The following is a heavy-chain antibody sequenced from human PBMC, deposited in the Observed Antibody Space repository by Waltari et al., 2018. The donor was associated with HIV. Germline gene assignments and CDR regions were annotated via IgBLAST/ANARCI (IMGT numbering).Heavy chain of an antibody. V-gene: IGHV4-39*01. D-gene: IGHD4-4*01. J-gene: IGHJ5*02. CDR3: ARSFSGYSNYFDP. CDR1: GGSMTRSSYY. CDR2: MSYSGST. Sequence: QLHLQESGPGLVKSSETLSLTCPVSGGSMTRSSYYWGCIRQPPGKGLEWIGSMSYSGSTYNNPSLRSRLTISVDTSKNQFSLKLTSVTAADTAMYYCARSFSGYSNYFDPWGQGTLVTVSS.